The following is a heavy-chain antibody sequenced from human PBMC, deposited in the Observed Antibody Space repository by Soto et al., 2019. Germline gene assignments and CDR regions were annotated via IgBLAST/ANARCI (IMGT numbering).Heavy chain of an antibody. Sequence: QVQLVESGGGVVQPGTSLRLSCEASGFTFDTYCMHWVRKASGKGLEWVAVISYHGIYKYYADSVTGRFTISRDNSQNTLYLQMNSLKIQDTAVYYCARRIATSGSLSTFDSWGQERLLTVSS. D-gene: IGHD6-13*01. V-gene: IGHV3-30-3*01. CDR1: GFTFDTYC. CDR3: ARRIATSGSLSTFDS. J-gene: IGHJ5*01. CDR2: ISYHGIYK.